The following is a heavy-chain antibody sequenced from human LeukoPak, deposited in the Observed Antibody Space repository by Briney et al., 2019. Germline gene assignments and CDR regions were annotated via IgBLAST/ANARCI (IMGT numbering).Heavy chain of an antibody. D-gene: IGHD5-12*01. CDR1: GASISRYY. J-gene: IGHJ4*02. Sequence: SETLSLTCTVSGASISRYYWSWIRQPPGKALEWIGHISYRGSTNYNPSLNSRVTVSVDTSQSQFSLKLSSVTAADTAVYYCAKATLERGYSGYDLGAFDYWGQGTLVTVSS. V-gene: IGHV4-59*08. CDR2: ISYRGST. CDR3: AKATLERGYSGYDLGAFDY.